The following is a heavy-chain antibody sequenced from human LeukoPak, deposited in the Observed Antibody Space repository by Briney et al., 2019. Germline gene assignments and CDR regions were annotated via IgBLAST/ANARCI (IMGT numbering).Heavy chain of an antibody. Sequence: SETLSLTCTVSSGSISTSNYYWGWVRQPPGKALEWIGNIFYSGSTYYSPSLKSRVTISLDTSRNQFSLKLSSVTAADTAVYYCARDYYDSSGYYYGFDPWGQGTLVTVSS. J-gene: IGHJ5*02. CDR2: IFYSGST. CDR1: SGSISTSNYY. V-gene: IGHV4-39*07. D-gene: IGHD3-22*01. CDR3: ARDYYDSSGYYYGFDP.